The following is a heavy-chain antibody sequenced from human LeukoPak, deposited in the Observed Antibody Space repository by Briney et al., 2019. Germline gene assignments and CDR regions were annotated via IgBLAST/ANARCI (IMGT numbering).Heavy chain of an antibody. V-gene: IGHV4-34*01. CDR1: GGSISSYY. D-gene: IGHD3-22*01. CDR2: INHSGST. J-gene: IGHJ4*02. Sequence: PSETLSLTCTVSGGSISSYYWNWIRQPPGKGLEWIGEINHSGSTNYNPSLKSRVTISVDTSKNQFSLKLSSVTAADTAVYYCARYGPFNYYDSSGYYPYWGQGTLVTVSS. CDR3: ARYGPFNYYDSSGYYPY.